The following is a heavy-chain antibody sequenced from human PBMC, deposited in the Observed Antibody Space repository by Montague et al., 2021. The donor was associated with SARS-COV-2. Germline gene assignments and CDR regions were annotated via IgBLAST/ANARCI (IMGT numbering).Heavy chain of an antibody. CDR1: GGSISSGGYY. V-gene: IGHV4-31*03. Sequence: TLSLICIVSGGSISSGGYYWSWIRQHPGKGLEWIGYIYYSGSTYYNPSLKSRLSISLDTSKNHFSLRLSSVTAADTAVYYCARSESPSYSSSPFDYWGQGTLVTVSS. J-gene: IGHJ4*02. D-gene: IGHD6-13*01. CDR2: IYYSGST. CDR3: ARSESPSYSSSPFDY.